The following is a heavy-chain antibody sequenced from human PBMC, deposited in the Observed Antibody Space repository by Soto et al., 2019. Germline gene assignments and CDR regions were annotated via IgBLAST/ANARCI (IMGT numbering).Heavy chain of an antibody. CDR1: GETITCNA. CDR2: IIPFVDTT. CDR3: VRDSPNGSTFSGYDGIDY. V-gene: IGHV1-69*04. Sequence: VAPVKACCKAPGETITCNALSWPRQDNRQGLEWMGRIIPFVDTTNYAQKFQGRDTITADKSTGTAYMELNSMRSEDTAVYYCVRDSPNGSTFSGYDGIDYWGQGTLVTVSS. J-gene: IGHJ4*02. D-gene: IGHD5-12*01.